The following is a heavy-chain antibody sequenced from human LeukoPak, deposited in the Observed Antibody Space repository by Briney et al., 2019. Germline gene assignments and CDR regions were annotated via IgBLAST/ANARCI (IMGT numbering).Heavy chain of an antibody. J-gene: IGHJ4*02. Sequence: GRSLRLSCAASGFTFSSYAMHWVRQAPGKGLEWVAVISYDGSNKYYADSVKGRFTISRDNSKNTLYLQMNSLRAEDTAVYYCARVPGSYYIDYWGQGTLVTVSS. D-gene: IGHD3-10*01. CDR2: ISYDGSNK. CDR3: ARVPGSYYIDY. V-gene: IGHV3-30-3*01. CDR1: GFTFSSYA.